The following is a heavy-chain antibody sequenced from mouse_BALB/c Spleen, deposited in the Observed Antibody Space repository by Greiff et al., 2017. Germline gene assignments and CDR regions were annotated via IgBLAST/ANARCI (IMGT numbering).Heavy chain of an antibody. Sequence: EVQLHQSGAELVKPGASVKLSCTASGFNIKDTYMHWVKQRPEQGLEWIGRIDPANGNTKYDPKFQGKATITADTSSNTAYLQLSSLTSEDTAVYYCARGRYGSEDWYFDVWGAGTTVTVSS. D-gene: IGHD1-1*01. CDR1: GFNIKDTY. J-gene: IGHJ1*01. CDR2: IDPANGNT. V-gene: IGHV14-3*02. CDR3: ARGRYGSEDWYFDV.